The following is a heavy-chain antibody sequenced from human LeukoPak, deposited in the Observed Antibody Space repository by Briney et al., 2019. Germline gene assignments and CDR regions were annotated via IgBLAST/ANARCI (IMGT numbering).Heavy chain of an antibody. CDR2: VDPEDDET. J-gene: IGHJ4*02. CDR3: STFRTRDY. Sequence: ASVKLSCKASGYTFTGYYMHWVQQAPGKGLEWMGRVDPEDDETIYAEKFQGRLTIAADTSTNTAYMQLSSLRSEDTAVYYCSTFRTRDYWGQGTLVTVSS. CDR1: GYTFTGYY. V-gene: IGHV1-69-2*01. D-gene: IGHD3/OR15-3a*01.